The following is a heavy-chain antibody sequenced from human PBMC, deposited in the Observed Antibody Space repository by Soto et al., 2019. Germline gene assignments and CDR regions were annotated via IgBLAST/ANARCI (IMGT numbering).Heavy chain of an antibody. J-gene: IGHJ3*01. D-gene: IGHD2-8*02. V-gene: IGHV1-3*01. CDR1: GYIFTSFT. CDR3: ARRGRVAYCTADCLHALDV. Sequence: QVQLVQSVAELKRPGASVRLSCKASGYIFTSFTLHWVRQAPGQRPEWMGWIDAGNGDTKSSLKFQGRVYFTRDTFATTAYMDLSHLTSEDTAMYYCARRGRVAYCTADCLHALDVWGQGTMVTVSA. CDR2: IDAGNGDT.